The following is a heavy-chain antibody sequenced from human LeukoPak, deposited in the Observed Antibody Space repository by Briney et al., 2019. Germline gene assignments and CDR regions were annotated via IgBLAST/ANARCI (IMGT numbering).Heavy chain of an antibody. CDR2: IYYSGST. V-gene: IGHV4-59*01. CDR3: ARKDSSGYLHHFDY. Sequence: SETLSLTCTVSGGSISSYYWSWIRQPPGKGLEWIGHIYYSGSTNYNPSLKSRVTISVDTSKNQFSLKLSSVTAADTAVYYCARKDSSGYLHHFDYWGQGTLVTVSS. CDR1: GGSISSYY. J-gene: IGHJ4*02. D-gene: IGHD3-22*01.